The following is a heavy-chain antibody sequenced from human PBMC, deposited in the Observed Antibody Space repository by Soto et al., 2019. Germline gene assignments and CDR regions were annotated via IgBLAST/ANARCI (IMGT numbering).Heavy chain of an antibody. V-gene: IGHV3-23*01. J-gene: IGHJ4*02. CDR2: ISGSGGST. CDR3: AKNSAPIVVVPAALDY. D-gene: IGHD2-2*01. CDR1: GFTFSSYA. Sequence: GGSLRLSCAASGFTFSSYAMSWVRQAPGKGLEWVSAISGSGGSTYYADSVKGRFTISRDNSKDTLYLQMNSLRAEDTAVYYCAKNSAPIVVVPAALDYWGQGTLVTVSS.